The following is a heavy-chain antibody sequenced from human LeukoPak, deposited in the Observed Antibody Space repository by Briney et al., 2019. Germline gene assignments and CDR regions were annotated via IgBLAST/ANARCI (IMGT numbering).Heavy chain of an antibody. CDR2: VDPEDGET. CDR1: GYTFTDYY. Sequence: ASVKVSCRVSGYTFTDYYMHWVQQAPGKGLEWMGLVDPEDGETIYAEKFQGRVTITADTSTDTAYMELSSLRSEDTAVYYCATITESYGDYVLYYLDYWGQGTLVTVSS. V-gene: IGHV1-69-2*01. D-gene: IGHD4-17*01. CDR3: ATITESYGDYVLYYLDY. J-gene: IGHJ4*02.